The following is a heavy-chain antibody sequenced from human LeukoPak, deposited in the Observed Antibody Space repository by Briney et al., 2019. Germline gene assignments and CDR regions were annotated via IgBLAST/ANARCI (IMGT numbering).Heavy chain of an antibody. Sequence: SVKVSCKASGGTFSSYAISWVRQAPGQGLEWMGGIIPIFGTANYAQKFQGRVTITTDESTSTAYMERSSLRSEDTAVYYCAMTYSSYGFDPWGQGTLVTVSS. CDR3: AMTYSSYGFDP. CDR1: GGTFSSYA. D-gene: IGHD6-6*01. CDR2: IIPIFGTA. J-gene: IGHJ5*02. V-gene: IGHV1-69*05.